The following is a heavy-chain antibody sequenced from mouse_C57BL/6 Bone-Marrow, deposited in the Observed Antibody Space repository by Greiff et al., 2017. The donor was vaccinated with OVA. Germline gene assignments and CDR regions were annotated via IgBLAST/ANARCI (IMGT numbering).Heavy chain of an antibody. Sequence: EVHLVESGPGLVKPSQSLSLTCSVTGYSITSGYYWNWIRQFPGNKLEWMGYISYDGSNNYNPSLKNRISITRDTSKNQFFLKLNSVTTEDTATYYCAREEYDYAWFAYWGQGTLVTVSA. D-gene: IGHD2-4*01. V-gene: IGHV3-6*01. J-gene: IGHJ3*01. CDR1: GYSITSGYY. CDR3: AREEYDYAWFAY. CDR2: ISYDGSN.